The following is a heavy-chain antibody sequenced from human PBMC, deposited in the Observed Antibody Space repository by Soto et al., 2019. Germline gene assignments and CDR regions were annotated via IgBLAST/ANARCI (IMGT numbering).Heavy chain of an antibody. CDR3: ARKRFLEWSMPRGWFDP. CDR1: GGSFSGYY. V-gene: IGHV4-34*01. J-gene: IGHJ5*02. D-gene: IGHD3-3*01. CDR2: INHSGST. Sequence: SETLSLTCAVYGGSFSGYYWSWIRQPPGKGLEWIGEINHSGSTNYNPSLKSRVTISVDTSKNQFSLKLSSVTAADTAVYYCARKRFLEWSMPRGWFDPWGQGTLDTVSS.